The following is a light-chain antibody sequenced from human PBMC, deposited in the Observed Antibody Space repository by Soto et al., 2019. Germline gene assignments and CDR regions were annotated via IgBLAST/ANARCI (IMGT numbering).Light chain of an antibody. V-gene: IGLV1-40*01. CDR1: SSNIGAGYD. CDR2: ANT. CDR3: QSYDSRLSAWV. Sequence: QSVLTQPPSVSGAPGQRVTISCTGSSSNIGAGYDVHWYLQLPGTAPKLLIFANTNRPSGVPDRFSGSKSDTSASLAITGLQAEDEADYCCQSYDSRLSAWVFGGGTKLTVL. J-gene: IGLJ3*02.